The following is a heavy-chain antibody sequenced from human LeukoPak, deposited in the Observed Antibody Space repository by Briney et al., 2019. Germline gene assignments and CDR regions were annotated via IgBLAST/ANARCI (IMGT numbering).Heavy chain of an antibody. CDR1: GGSISSGGYY. CDR2: IYYSGST. V-gene: IGHV4-31*03. CDR3: ARGPKYYYDSSGYLGDVYFDY. D-gene: IGHD3-22*01. J-gene: IGHJ4*02. Sequence: SETLSLTCTVSGGSISSGGYYWSWIRRHPGKGLEWIGYIYYSGSTYYNPSLKSRVTISVDTSKNQFSLKLSSVTAADTAVYYCARGPKYYYDSSGYLGDVYFDYWGQGTLVTVSS.